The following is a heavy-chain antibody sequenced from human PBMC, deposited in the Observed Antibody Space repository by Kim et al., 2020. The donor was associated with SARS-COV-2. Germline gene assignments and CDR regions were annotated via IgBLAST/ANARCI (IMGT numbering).Heavy chain of an antibody. D-gene: IGHD2-2*01. CDR2: INPSGGST. CDR3: AREIVVVPAAMSYYYYGMDV. CDR1: GYTFTSYY. V-gene: IGHV1-46*01. Sequence: ASVKVSCKASGYTFTSYYMHWVRQAPGQGLEWMGIINPSGGSTSYAQKFQGRVTMTRDTSTSTVYMELSSLRSEDTAVYYCAREIVVVPAAMSYYYYGMDVWGQGTTVTVSS. J-gene: IGHJ6*02.